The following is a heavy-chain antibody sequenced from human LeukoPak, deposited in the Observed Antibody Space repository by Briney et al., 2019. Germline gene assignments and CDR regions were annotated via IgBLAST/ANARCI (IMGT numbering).Heavy chain of an antibody. CDR1: GGSISSSIYY. V-gene: IGHV4-39*01. CDR3: ARHRAATGTGWYYFDY. Sequence: PSETLSLTCTVSGGSISSSIYYWAWIRQPPGKGLEWIGSIYYSGSTYYNPSLKSRVTISVDTSKNQFSLRLSSVTAADTAVYYCARHRAATGTGWYYFDYWGQGTLVTVSS. D-gene: IGHD1-1*01. CDR2: IYYSGST. J-gene: IGHJ4*02.